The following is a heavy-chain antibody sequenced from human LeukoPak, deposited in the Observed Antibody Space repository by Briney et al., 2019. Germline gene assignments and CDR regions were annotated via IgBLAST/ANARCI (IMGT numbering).Heavy chain of an antibody. D-gene: IGHD5-24*01. V-gene: IGHV3-23*01. CDR2: ISVSGTTT. Sequence: GGSLRLSCAASGFTFSTHWMSWVRQAPGKGLEWVSAISVSGTTTYYADSVKGRITISRDNSKDTLYLQMNSLRAEDTAVYYCAKSRRDDYNYDYWGQGTLVTVSS. CDR1: GFTFSTHW. J-gene: IGHJ4*02. CDR3: AKSRRDDYNYDY.